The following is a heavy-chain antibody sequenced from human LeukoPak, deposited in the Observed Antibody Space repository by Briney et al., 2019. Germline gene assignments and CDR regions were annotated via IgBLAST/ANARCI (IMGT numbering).Heavy chain of an antibody. Sequence: SETLSLTCTVSGGSISSSSYYWGWIRQPPGKGLEWIGSIYHSGSTYYNPSLKSRVTISVDTSKNQFSLKLRSVTAADTAVYYCARHAAVFPYDPWGQGTLVTVSS. D-gene: IGHD2-2*01. CDR2: IYHSGST. CDR1: GGSISSSSYY. CDR3: ARHAAVFPYDP. V-gene: IGHV4-39*07. J-gene: IGHJ5*02.